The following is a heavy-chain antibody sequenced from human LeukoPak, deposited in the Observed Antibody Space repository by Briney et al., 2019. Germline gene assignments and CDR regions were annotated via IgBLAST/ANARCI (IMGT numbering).Heavy chain of an antibody. D-gene: IGHD1-26*01. Sequence: SQTLSLTCTVSGGSISSGSYYWSWIRQPAGKGLEWIGRIYTSGSTNYNPSLKSRVTISVDTSKNQFSLKLSSVTAADTAVYYCARDHSWELLDVFDIWGQGTMVTVSS. J-gene: IGHJ3*02. V-gene: IGHV4-61*02. CDR3: ARDHSWELLDVFDI. CDR2: IYTSGST. CDR1: GGSISSGSYY.